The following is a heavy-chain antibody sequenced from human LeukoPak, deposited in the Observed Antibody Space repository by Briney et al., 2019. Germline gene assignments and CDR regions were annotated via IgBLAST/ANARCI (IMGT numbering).Heavy chain of an antibody. Sequence: SETLSLTRTVSDYSISSGYGYYWGWIRQPPGKGLEWIGNIYHSGITYYNHFNSSLKSRVTISIDTSKNQFSLRLTSVTAADTAVYFCATLVSTGYYFDYWGQGTLVTVSS. V-gene: IGHV4-38-2*02. J-gene: IGHJ4*02. CDR3: ATLVSTGYYFDY. D-gene: IGHD5/OR15-5a*01. CDR2: IYHSGIT. CDR1: DYSISSGYGYY.